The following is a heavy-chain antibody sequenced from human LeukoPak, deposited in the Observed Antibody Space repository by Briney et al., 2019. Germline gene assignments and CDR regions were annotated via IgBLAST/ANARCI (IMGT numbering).Heavy chain of an antibody. Sequence: SETLSLTCTVSGGSISSSSYYWGWIRQPPGKGLEWIGSIYYSGSTYYNPSLKSRVTISVDTSKNQFSLKLSSVTAADTAVYYCARDKRTVTNGMDVWGQGTTVTVSS. CDR1: GGSISSSSYY. V-gene: IGHV4-39*07. J-gene: IGHJ6*02. D-gene: IGHD4-17*01. CDR2: IYYSGST. CDR3: ARDKRTVTNGMDV.